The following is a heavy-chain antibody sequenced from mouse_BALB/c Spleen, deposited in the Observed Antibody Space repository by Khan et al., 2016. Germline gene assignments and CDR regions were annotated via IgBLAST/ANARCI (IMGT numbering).Heavy chain of an antibody. Sequence: EVELVESGGGLVQPGGSLRLSCATSGFTFSDYYLSWVRQPPGQALEWLVFSRQKAKGSTAEYSASVKGRFTISRDNSQSILYLQMNNLRAEDSATYYCARDSEDLWYFDVWGAGTTVTVSS. CDR2: SRQKAKGSTA. J-gene: IGHJ1*01. CDR1: GFTFSDYY. V-gene: IGHV7-3*02. CDR3: ARDSEDLWYFDV.